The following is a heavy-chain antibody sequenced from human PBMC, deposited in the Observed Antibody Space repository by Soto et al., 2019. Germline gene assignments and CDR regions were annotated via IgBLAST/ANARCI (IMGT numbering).Heavy chain of an antibody. J-gene: IGHJ4*02. Sequence: QVQLQESGPGLVKPSETLSLTCTVSGDSISDNYWSWIRQPPGKTLEWIGYMYYTGSTNYNPSLKSRVTMSVDTSKNQFSLRLSAVTAADTAVYYCASYKRLIVDSWGRGTLVTVSS. V-gene: IGHV4-59*01. CDR2: MYYTGST. CDR1: GDSISDNY. CDR3: ASYKRLIVDS. D-gene: IGHD3-22*01.